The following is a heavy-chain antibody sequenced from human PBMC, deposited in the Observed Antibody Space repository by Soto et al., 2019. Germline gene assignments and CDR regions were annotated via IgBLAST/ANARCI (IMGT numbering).Heavy chain of an antibody. CDR1: GFTVSSSY. CDR2: IYSGGST. V-gene: IGHV3-53*01. D-gene: IGHD3-9*01. CDR3: ARCRQYYDILTGSYYYYGMDV. Sequence: PGGSLRLSCAASGFTVSSSYMSWVRQAPGKGLEWVSVIYSGGSTYYADSVKGRFTISRDNSKNTLYLQMNSLRAEDTAVYYCARCRQYYDILTGSYYYYGMDVWGQGTTVTV. J-gene: IGHJ6*02.